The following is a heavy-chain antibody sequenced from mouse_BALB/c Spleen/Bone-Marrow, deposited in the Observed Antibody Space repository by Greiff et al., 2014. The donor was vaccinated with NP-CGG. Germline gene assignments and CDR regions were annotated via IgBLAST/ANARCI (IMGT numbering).Heavy chain of an antibody. Sequence: VKLMESGAELVRPGTSVKVSCKASGYALTNYLIEWVKQRPGQGLEWIGVINPGSGGTNYNGKFKGKATLTADKSSSTAYMQLSSLTSDDSAVYFCARSRGNLYAMDYWGQGTSVTVSS. J-gene: IGHJ4*01. D-gene: IGHD2-1*01. CDR1: GYALTNYL. CDR2: INPGSGGT. V-gene: IGHV1-54*01. CDR3: ARSRGNLYAMDY.